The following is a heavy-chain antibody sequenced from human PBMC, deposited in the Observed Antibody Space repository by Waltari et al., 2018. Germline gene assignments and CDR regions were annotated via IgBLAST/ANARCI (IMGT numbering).Heavy chain of an antibody. J-gene: IGHJ5*02. Sequence: QVQLVQSGAEVKKPGSSVKVSCKASGGTFSSYAISGVRHAPGQGLEWMGRIIPIFGTANYAQKFQGRVTITADKSTSTAYMELSSLRSEDTAVYYCAGVPYYYDSSGGNWFDPWGQGTLVTVSS. CDR3: AGVPYYYDSSGGNWFDP. V-gene: IGHV1-69*08. CDR2: IIPIFGTA. D-gene: IGHD3-22*01. CDR1: GGTFSSYA.